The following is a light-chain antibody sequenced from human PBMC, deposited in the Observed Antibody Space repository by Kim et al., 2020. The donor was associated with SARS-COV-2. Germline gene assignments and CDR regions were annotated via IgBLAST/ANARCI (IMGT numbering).Light chain of an antibody. CDR1: SLRSYY. CDR2: GKN. Sequence: ALRQTFRITCQGDSLRSYYASWYQQKPGRAPVLVIYGKNNRPSGIPDRFSGSSSGNTASLTITGAQAEDEADYYCNSRDSSGNHVVFGGGTQLTVL. J-gene: IGLJ2*01. V-gene: IGLV3-19*01. CDR3: NSRDSSGNHVV.